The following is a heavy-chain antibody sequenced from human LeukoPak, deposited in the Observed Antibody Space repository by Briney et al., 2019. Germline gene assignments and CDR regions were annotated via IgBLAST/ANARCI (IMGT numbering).Heavy chain of an antibody. CDR2: ISSDGSRV. CDR1: GFTFSDYW. J-gene: IGHJ3*02. V-gene: IGHV3-74*01. D-gene: IGHD3-22*01. CDR3: AKAKTPVVILIAFDI. Sequence: GGSLRLSCAASGFTFSDYWMHWVRQAPGKGLVWVSRISSDGSRVTYADSVKGRFTISRDNAKNTLYLQMNSLRAEDTAVYYCAKAKTPVVILIAFDIWGQGTMVTVSS.